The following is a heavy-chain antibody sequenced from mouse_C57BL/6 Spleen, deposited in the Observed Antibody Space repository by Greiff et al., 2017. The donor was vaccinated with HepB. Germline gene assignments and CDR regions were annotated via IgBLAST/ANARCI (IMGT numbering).Heavy chain of an antibody. CDR2: INPGSGGT. J-gene: IGHJ2*01. CDR1: GYAFTNYL. Sequence: VHLVESGAELVRPGTSVKVSCKASGYAFTNYLIEWVKQRPGQGLEWIGVINPGSGGTNYNEKFKGKATLNADKSSSTAYMQLSSLTSEDSAVYFCARRGFTTVVATDYRGQGTTLTVSS. V-gene: IGHV1-54*01. D-gene: IGHD1-1*01. CDR3: ARRGFTTVVATDY.